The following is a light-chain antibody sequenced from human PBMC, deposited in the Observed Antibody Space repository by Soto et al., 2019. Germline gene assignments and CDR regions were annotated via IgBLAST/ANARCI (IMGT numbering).Light chain of an antibody. CDR3: QQLNSYRFT. CDR1: QGISSY. Sequence: DIQLTQSPSFLSASVGDRVTITCRASQGISSYLAWYQQKPGKAPKLLIYAASTLRSGVPSRFSGSGSGTEFTRTISSLQPEDFATYYCQQLNSYRFTFGPGTKVDIK. CDR2: AAS. V-gene: IGKV1-9*01. J-gene: IGKJ3*01.